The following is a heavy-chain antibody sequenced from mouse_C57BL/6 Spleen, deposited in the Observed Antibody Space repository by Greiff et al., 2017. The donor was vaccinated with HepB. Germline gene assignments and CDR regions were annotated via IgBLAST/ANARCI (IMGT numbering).Heavy chain of an antibody. CDR3: ARSDYGSSWEFDY. V-gene: IGHV1-64*01. Sequence: QVQLQQPGAELVKPGASVKLSCKASGYTFTSYWMHWVKQRPGQGLEWIGMIHPNSGSTNYNEKFKSKATLTVDKSSSTAYMHLSSLTSEDSAVYYCARSDYGSSWEFDYWGQGTTLTVSS. CDR1: GYTFTSYW. J-gene: IGHJ2*01. CDR2: IHPNSGST. D-gene: IGHD1-1*01.